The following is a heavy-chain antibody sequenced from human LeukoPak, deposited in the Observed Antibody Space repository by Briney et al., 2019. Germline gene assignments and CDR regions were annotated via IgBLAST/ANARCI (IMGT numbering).Heavy chain of an antibody. D-gene: IGHD2-15*01. CDR3: ARGVVVVAATEYNWFDP. J-gene: IGHJ5*02. CDR1: GGSISSYY. V-gene: IGHV4-59*01. Sequence: SETLSLTCSVSGGSISSYYWSWIRQPSGKGLEWIGYIYYSGSTNYNPSLKSRVTISVDTSKNQFSLKLSSVTAADTAVYYCARGVVVVAATEYNWFDPWGQGTLVTVSS. CDR2: IYYSGST.